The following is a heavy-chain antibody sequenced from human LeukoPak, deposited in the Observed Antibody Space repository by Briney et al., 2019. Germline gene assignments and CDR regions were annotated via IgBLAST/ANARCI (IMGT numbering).Heavy chain of an antibody. CDR2: IYYSGST. J-gene: IGHJ6*02. V-gene: IGHV4-59*01. D-gene: IGHD5-18*01. Sequence: PSETLSLTCTVSGGSISSYYWSWIRQPPGKGLEWIGYIYYSGSTNYNPSLKSRVTISVDTSKNQFSLKLGSVTAADTAVYYCARSPYSYGPYYYYGMDVWGQGTTVTVSS. CDR3: ARSPYSYGPYYYYGMDV. CDR1: GGSISSYY.